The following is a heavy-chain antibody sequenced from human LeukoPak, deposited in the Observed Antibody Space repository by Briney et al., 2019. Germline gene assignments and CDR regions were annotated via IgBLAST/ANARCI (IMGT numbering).Heavy chain of an antibody. J-gene: IGHJ5*02. CDR2: IYYSGST. Sequence: SETLSLTCTVSGGSISSYYWSWIRQPPGKGLEWIGYIYYSGSTNYNPSLKSRVTISVDTSKNQFSLKLSSVTAADTAVYYCARVKRVVITKDLWFDPRGQGTLVTVSS. D-gene: IGHD3-22*01. V-gene: IGHV4-59*01. CDR3: ARVKRVVITKDLWFDP. CDR1: GGSISSYY.